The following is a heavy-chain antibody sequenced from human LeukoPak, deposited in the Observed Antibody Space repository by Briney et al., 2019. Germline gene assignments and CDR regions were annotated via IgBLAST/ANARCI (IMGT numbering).Heavy chain of an antibody. V-gene: IGHV4-61*01. D-gene: IGHD6-19*01. J-gene: IGHJ4*02. CDR1: GGSVSSGSFY. Sequence: SETLSLTCTVSGGSVSSGSFYWSWIRQPPGKELEWIGYIYYSGGTKYNPSLKSRVTISVDTSKNQFSLRLSSVTAADTAVYYCAREPVAGHFDYWGQGTLVTVSS. CDR2: IYYSGGT. CDR3: AREPVAGHFDY.